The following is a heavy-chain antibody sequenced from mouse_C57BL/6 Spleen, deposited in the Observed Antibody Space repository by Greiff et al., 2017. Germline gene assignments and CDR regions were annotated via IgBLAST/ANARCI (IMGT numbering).Heavy chain of an antibody. V-gene: IGHV1-80*01. CDR3: ARSLHYVVMDY. J-gene: IGHJ4*01. CDR1: RYAFSSYW. Sequence: QVQLQQSGADLVQPGASLKISCKASRYAFSSYWMNWVNQRPGKGLEWIGQICPGDGDTNYNGKFKGKATLTADKSSSTAYMQLSSLTSEDSAVYCCARSLHYVVMDYWGQGTSVTVSS. D-gene: IGHD1-1*01. CDR2: ICPGDGDT.